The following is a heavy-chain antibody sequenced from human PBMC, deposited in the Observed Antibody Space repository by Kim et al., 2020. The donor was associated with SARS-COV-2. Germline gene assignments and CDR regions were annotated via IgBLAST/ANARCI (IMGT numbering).Heavy chain of an antibody. J-gene: IGHJ4*02. V-gene: IGHV3-30-3*01. CDR3: ASESVYCSSTSCPSGYFDY. Sequence: GGSLRLSCAASGFTFRSYAMHWVRQAPGKGLEWLAVISYDGSNKYYADSVKGRFTISRDNSQNTLYLQMNSLRAEDTAVYYCASESVYCSSTSCPSGYFDYWGQGARVTVSS. CDR2: ISYDGSNK. CDR1: GFTFRSYA. D-gene: IGHD2-2*01.